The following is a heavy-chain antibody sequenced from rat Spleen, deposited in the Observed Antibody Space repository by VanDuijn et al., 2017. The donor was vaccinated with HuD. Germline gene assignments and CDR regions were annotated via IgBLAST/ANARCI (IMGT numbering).Heavy chain of an antibody. D-gene: IGHD1-1*01. CDR2: IDYSGRT. J-gene: IGHJ1*01. CDR1: GYSITSNY. V-gene: IGHV3-1*01. CDR3: ARYYYSGDGWYFDF. Sequence: EVQLQESGPGLVKPSQSLSLTCSVTGYSITSNYWGWIRKFPGNKMEWMGYIDYSGRTSYNPSLKSRISITRDTSKNQFFLQLNSVTTEDTATYYCARYYYSGDGWYFDFWGPGTMVTVSS.